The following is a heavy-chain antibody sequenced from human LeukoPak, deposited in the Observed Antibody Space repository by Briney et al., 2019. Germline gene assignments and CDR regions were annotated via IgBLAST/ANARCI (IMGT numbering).Heavy chain of an antibody. V-gene: IGHV1-58*01. CDR1: GFTFTSPA. CDR2: IVVGSGNT. D-gene: IGHD6-13*01. CDR3: AAVAAAGHRLDY. J-gene: IGHJ4*02. Sequence: TSVKLSCETSGFTFTSPAVQWVRQARGQRLEQIGWIVVGSGNTNYAQKFQERVTITRDMSTSTAYMELSSLRSEDTAVYYCAAVAAAGHRLDYWGQGTLVTVSS.